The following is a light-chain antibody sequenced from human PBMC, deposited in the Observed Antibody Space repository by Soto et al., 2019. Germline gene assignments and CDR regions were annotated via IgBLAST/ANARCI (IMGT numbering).Light chain of an antibody. V-gene: IGLV2-14*01. Sequence: QSALTQPACVSGSRGQSITISCTGTSSDVGGYIYVSWHQQHPGTAPKLMIYDVSNRPSGVSNRFSGSKSGNTASLTISGLQAEDEADYYCSSFTSSNTLVFGGGTKLTAL. J-gene: IGLJ2*01. CDR2: DVS. CDR1: SSDVGGYIY. CDR3: SSFTSSNTLV.